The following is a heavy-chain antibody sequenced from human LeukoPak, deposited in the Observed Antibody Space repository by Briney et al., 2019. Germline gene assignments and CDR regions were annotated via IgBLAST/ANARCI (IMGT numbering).Heavy chain of an antibody. CDR3: ARDQPTGAFIAAALPLHPQR. V-gene: IGHV3-11*01. Sequence: GGSLRLSCAASGFTFSDYYMSWIRQAPGKGLEWVSYISSSGSTIYYADSVKGRFTISRDNAKNSLYLQMNSLRADDTAVYYCARDQPTGAFIAAALPLHPQRWGQGTLVTVSS. D-gene: IGHD6-13*01. J-gene: IGHJ4*02. CDR1: GFTFSDYY. CDR2: ISSSGSTI.